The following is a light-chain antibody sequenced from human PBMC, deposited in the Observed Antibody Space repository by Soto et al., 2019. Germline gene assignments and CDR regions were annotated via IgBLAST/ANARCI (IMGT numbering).Light chain of an antibody. CDR2: AAS. V-gene: IGKV1-39*01. J-gene: IGKJ5*01. CDR3: QQSYSTS. CDR1: QTISSW. Sequence: DIQMTQSPSTLSGSVGDRVTITCRASQTISSWLAWYQQKPGKAPKLLIYAASSLQSGVPSRFSGSGSGTDFTLTISSLQPEDFATYYCQQSYSTSFGGGTRLEIK.